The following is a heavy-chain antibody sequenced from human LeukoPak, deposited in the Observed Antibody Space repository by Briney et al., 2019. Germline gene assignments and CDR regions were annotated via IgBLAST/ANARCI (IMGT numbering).Heavy chain of an antibody. CDR2: INHSGST. CDR1: GGSFSGYY. V-gene: IGHV4-34*01. CDR3: ARGQWEIRFDP. D-gene: IGHD1-26*01. J-gene: IGHJ5*02. Sequence: PSETLSLTCAVYGGSFSGYYWSWIRQPPGTGLEWIGEINHSGSTNYNPSLKSRVTISVVTSKNQFSLKLNSVTAADTAVYYCARGQWEIRFDPWGQGTLVTVSS.